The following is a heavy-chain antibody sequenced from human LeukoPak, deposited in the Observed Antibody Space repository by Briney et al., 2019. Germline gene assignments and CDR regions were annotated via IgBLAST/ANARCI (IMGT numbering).Heavy chain of an antibody. CDR3: ARSYYDFWSGYQTGGV. CDR1: GGSFSGYY. Sequence: PSETLSLTCAVYGGSFSGYYWSWIRQPPGKGLEWIGEINHSGSTNYNPSLKSRVTISVDTSKNQFSLKLSSVTAADTAVYYCARSYYDFWSGYQTGGVWGQGTTVTVSS. CDR2: INHSGST. D-gene: IGHD3-3*01. J-gene: IGHJ6*02. V-gene: IGHV4-34*01.